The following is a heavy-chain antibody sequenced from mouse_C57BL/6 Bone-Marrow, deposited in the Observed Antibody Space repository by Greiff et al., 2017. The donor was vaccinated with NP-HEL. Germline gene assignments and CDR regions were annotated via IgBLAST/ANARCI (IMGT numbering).Heavy chain of an antibody. Sequence: DVKLVESGGGLVKPGGSLKLSCAASGFTFSSYAMSWVRQTPEKRLEWVATISDGGSYTYYPDNVKGRFTISRDNAKNNLYLQMSHLKSEDTAMYYCARGGYYVAYWGQGTLVTVSA. V-gene: IGHV5-4*03. CDR1: GFTFSSYA. J-gene: IGHJ3*01. CDR2: ISDGGSYT. D-gene: IGHD2-3*01. CDR3: ARGGYYVAY.